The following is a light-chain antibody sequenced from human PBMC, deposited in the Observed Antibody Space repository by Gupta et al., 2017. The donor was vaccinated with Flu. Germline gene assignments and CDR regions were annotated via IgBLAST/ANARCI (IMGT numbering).Light chain of an antibody. V-gene: IGKV4-1*01. J-gene: IGKJ4*01. CDR1: QSVLHSSNNPNY. Sequence: VLPPYPDSLAVPLGERDTINSKSSQSVLHSSNNPNYLAWFQQKPGQTPRLLMYWASTRKSGVPDRFSGSGSGTEFTLTISSLEAEDFAVYYRQQYERYPLTFGGGTKVEIK. CDR2: WAS. CDR3: QQYERYPLT.